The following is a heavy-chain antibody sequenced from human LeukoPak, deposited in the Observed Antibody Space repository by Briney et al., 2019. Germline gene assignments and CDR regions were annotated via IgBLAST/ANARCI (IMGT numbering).Heavy chain of an antibody. J-gene: IGHJ4*02. CDR1: GFTFSSYA. CDR3: ARGGVPGRLYDY. Sequence: GGSLRLSCAASGFTFSSYAMSWVRQAPGKGLEWVANIKQDGSEKYYVDSVKGRFTISRDNAKNSLYLQMNSLRAEDTAVYYCARGGVPGRLYDYWGQGTLVTVSS. D-gene: IGHD2-2*01. V-gene: IGHV3-7*01. CDR2: IKQDGSEK.